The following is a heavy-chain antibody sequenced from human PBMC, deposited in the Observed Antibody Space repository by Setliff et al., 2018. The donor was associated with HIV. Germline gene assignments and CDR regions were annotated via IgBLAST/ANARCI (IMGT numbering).Heavy chain of an antibody. CDR2: IYTSGNT. CDR1: GGSISSGGYY. V-gene: IGHV4-61*08. J-gene: IGHJ4*02. CDR3: AGEYSSSSPFEY. Sequence: PSETLSLTCTVSGGSISSGGYYWSWIRQHPEKGLEWIGYIYTSGNTNYNPSLKSRVTISVDTSKNQLSLNLTSVTAADTAVYYCAGEYSSSSPFEYWGRGTLVTVSS. D-gene: IGHD6-6*01.